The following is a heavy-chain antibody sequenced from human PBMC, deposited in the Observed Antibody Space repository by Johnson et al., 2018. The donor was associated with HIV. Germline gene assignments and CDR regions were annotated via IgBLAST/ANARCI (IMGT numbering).Heavy chain of an antibody. CDR1: GFTFSSYA. Sequence: QVQLVESGGGVVQPGRSLRLSCAASGFTFSSYAMHWVRQAPGKGLEWVAVISYDGSNKYYADSVKGRFTISRDNAKNSLYLQMNSLRAEDTALYYCAKDPYDILTGYYTPVVFDIWGQGTMVTVSS. V-gene: IGHV3-30*04. D-gene: IGHD3-9*01. CDR3: AKDPYDILTGYYTPVVFDI. CDR2: ISYDGSNK. J-gene: IGHJ3*02.